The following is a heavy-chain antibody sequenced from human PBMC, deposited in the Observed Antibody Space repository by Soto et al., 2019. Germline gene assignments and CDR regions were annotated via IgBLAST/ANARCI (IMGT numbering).Heavy chain of an antibody. D-gene: IGHD6-13*01. CDR1: GYTFTSYG. Sequence: ASVKVSCKASGYTFTSYGISGVRQAPGQGLEWMGWISAYNGNKNYAQKLQGRVTMTTDTSTSTAYMELRSLRSDDTALYYCAIDRFEYPGIAAARENGDAFDISGQRIMVT. J-gene: IGHJ3*02. V-gene: IGHV1-18*01. CDR3: AIDRFEYPGIAAARENGDAFDI. CDR2: ISAYNGNK.